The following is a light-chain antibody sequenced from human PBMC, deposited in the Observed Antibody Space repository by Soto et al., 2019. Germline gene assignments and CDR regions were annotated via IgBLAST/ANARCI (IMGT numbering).Light chain of an antibody. J-gene: IGKJ4*01. CDR3: QQSYSTPPGLT. V-gene: IGKV1-39*01. Sequence: DSQMTQSPSSLSASVGYRVTITFRASQSISSYLNWYQQKPGKAPKLLIYAASSLQSGVPSRFSGSGSGTDFTLTISSLQPEDFATYYCQQSYSTPPGLTFGGGTKVDIK. CDR2: AAS. CDR1: QSISSY.